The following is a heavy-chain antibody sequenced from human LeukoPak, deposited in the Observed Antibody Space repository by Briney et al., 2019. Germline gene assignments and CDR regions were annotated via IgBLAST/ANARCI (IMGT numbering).Heavy chain of an antibody. D-gene: IGHD2-15*01. CDR3: ARGMGAGGRGYYYYYGMDV. CDR2: IYYSGST. J-gene: IGHJ6*02. V-gene: IGHV4-59*01. Sequence: PSETLSLTCTVSGGSISSYYWSWIRQPPGKGLEWIGYIYYSGSTNYNPSLKSRVTISVGTSKNQFSLKLSSVTAADTAVYYCARGMGAGGRGYYYYYGMDVWGQGTTVTVSS. CDR1: GGSISSYY.